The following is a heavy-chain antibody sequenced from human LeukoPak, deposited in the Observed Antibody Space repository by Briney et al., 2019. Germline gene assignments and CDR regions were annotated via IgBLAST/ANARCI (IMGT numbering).Heavy chain of an antibody. D-gene: IGHD6-19*01. CDR1: GGSISSINW. V-gene: IGHV4-4*02. Sequence: PSGTLSLTCAVSGGSISSINWWSWVRQAPGKGLEWIGEIYHTGSTNYNPSLKSRVTISVDKSKNHFSLKLSSVTAADTAVYYCARVSAKTSPRNSSGWSRPGGFDPWGQGTLVSVSS. J-gene: IGHJ5*02. CDR2: IYHTGST. CDR3: ARVSAKTSPRNSSGWSRPGGFDP.